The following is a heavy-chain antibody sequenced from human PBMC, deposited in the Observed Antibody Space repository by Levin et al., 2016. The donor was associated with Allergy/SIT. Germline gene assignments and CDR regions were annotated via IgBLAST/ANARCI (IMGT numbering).Heavy chain of an antibody. V-gene: IGHV4-30-2*01. D-gene: IGHD3-3*01. CDR1: GGSIDSGTYS. CDR2: NYRSGTP. Sequence: SETLSLTCAVSGGSIDSGTYSWSWVRQPPGKGLEYIGTNYRSGTPHYNPSLKSRVSISIDRSRNYFSLNLISLTAADTAVYYCARSLSRLTISGPVLGGLDVWGPGTTVTVYS. CDR3: ARSLSRLTISGPVLGGLDV. J-gene: IGHJ6*02.